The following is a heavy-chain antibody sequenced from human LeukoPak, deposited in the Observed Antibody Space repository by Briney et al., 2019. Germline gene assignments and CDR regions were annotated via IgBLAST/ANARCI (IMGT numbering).Heavy chain of an antibody. CDR1: GFTFSSYS. Sequence: AGGSLRLSCAASGFTFSSYSMNWVRQAPVKGLEWVSSISSSSSYIYYADSVKGRFTISRDNAKNSLYLQMNSLRAEDTAVYYCARGNFNRGYCSSTSCPPDYFDYWGQGTLVTVSS. CDR2: ISSSSSYI. D-gene: IGHD2-2*01. J-gene: IGHJ4*02. V-gene: IGHV3-21*01. CDR3: ARGNFNRGYCSSTSCPPDYFDY.